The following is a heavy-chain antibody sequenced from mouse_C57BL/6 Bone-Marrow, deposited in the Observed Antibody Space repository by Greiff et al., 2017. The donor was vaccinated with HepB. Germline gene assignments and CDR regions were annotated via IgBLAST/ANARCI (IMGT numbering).Heavy chain of an antibody. V-gene: IGHV14-4*01. CDR3: TPGTPWFAY. CDR1: GFNIKDDY. D-gene: IGHD4-1*01. J-gene: IGHJ3*01. CDR2: MDPENGDT. Sequence: EVMLVESGAELVRPGASVKLSCTASGFNIKDDYMHWVKQRPEQGLEWIGWMDPENGDTEYASKFQGKATITSDTSSNTAYLQLSSLTSEDTAVYYCTPGTPWFAYWGQGTLVTVSA.